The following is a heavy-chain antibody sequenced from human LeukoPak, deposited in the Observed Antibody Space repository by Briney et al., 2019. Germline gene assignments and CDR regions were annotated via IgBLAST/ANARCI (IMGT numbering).Heavy chain of an antibody. D-gene: IGHD2-2*01. V-gene: IGHV3-23*01. J-gene: IGHJ4*02. CDR2: ISSSGGSP. CDR1: GFTFSSYA. Sequence: GGSLRLSCAASGFTFSSYAMSWVRQAPGKGLEWVSAISSSGGSPYYADSVNGRFTISRDNSKNTLYLQMNSLRAEDTALYYCAKDQALSLSSSRALDYWGQGTLVTVSS. CDR3: AKDQALSLSSSRALDY.